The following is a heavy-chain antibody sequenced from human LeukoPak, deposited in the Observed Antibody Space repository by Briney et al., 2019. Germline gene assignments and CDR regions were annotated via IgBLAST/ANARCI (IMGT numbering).Heavy chain of an antibody. CDR2: INWNGDIT. Sequence: GGALRLSCAASEFKFDNYGMSWVRHTPERGLEWVCGINWNGDITVYVDSVKGRFTISRDNAMNTLYLQMSSLRAEDTAVYYCARGHGYYDSSGDYWGQGTLVTVSS. CDR1: EFKFDNYG. V-gene: IGHV3-20*04. CDR3: ARGHGYYDSSGDY. D-gene: IGHD3-22*01. J-gene: IGHJ4*02.